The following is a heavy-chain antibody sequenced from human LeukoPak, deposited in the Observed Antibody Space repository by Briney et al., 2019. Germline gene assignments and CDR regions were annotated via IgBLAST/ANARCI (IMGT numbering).Heavy chain of an antibody. J-gene: IGHJ4*02. CDR3: AGVTASFGGSYFIDY. CDR1: GGSISSYY. V-gene: IGHV4-59*01. CDR2: IYYSGST. D-gene: IGHD1-26*01. Sequence: SETLSLTCTVPGGSISSYYWSWIRQPPGKGLEWIGYIYYSGSTNYNPSLKSRVTISVDTSKHQFSLKLSSVTAADTAVYYCAGVTASFGGSYFIDYWGQGTLVTVSS.